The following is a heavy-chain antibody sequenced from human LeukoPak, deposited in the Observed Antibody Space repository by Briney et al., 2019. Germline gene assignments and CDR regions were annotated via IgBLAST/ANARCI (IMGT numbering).Heavy chain of an antibody. CDR3: ARQNDFRLDY. J-gene: IGHJ4*02. Sequence: GESLKISCKGSGYTFSSYWIGWVRQMPGKGLEWMGIIYPGDSDTRYSPSLQGQVTISVDTSIGTAYLQWSSLKASDTAIYYCARQNDFRLDYWGQGTLVTVSS. V-gene: IGHV5-51*01. CDR1: GYTFSSYW. CDR2: IYPGDSDT. D-gene: IGHD3-3*01.